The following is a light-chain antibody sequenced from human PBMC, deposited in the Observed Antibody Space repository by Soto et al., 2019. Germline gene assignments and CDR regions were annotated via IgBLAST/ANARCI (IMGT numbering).Light chain of an antibody. V-gene: IGKV1-33*01. CDR1: QDISDY. Sequence: DIQMTQSPSSLSASVGDRVTITCQASQDISDYLNWYQQKPGKAPKLLIYDASNLETGVPSRFSGSGSGTDFTFTICSLQPEDIATYYCQQYDNLRVTFGPGTKVDIK. J-gene: IGKJ3*01. CDR3: QQYDNLRVT. CDR2: DAS.